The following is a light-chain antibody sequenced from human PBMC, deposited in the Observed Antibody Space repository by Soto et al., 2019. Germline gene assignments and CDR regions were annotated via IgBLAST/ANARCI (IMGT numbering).Light chain of an antibody. CDR2: EVS. CDR1: KSDVGIYDF. CDR3: ISYTSDDVRYV. V-gene: IGLV2-14*01. J-gene: IGLJ1*01. Sequence: QSALTQPASVSGTPGQSITISCTGRKSDVGIYDFVSWYQHHPGRAPKLIVSEVSHRPSGVSNRFSGSKSGNTASLTISGLQSEDEADYYCISYTSDDVRYVFGTGTKLTVL.